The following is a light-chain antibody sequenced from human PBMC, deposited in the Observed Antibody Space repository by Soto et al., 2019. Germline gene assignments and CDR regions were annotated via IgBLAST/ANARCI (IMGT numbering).Light chain of an antibody. CDR2: GNT. J-gene: IGLJ3*02. Sequence: QSVLTQPPSASGTPGQRVTISCSGSNSNIGSNTVKWYQQLPGTAPKLLIYGNTNRPSGVPDRFSGSKSGTSASLAITGLQAEDEADYYCQSYDRSLSGWVFGGGTKLTVL. CDR3: QSYDRSLSGWV. CDR1: NSNIGSNT. V-gene: IGLV1-44*01.